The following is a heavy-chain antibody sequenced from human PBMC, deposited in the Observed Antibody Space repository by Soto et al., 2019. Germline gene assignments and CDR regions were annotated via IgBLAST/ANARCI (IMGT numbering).Heavy chain of an antibody. D-gene: IGHD4-17*01. J-gene: IGHJ4*02. Sequence: SETLSLTGTVSGGSISSGGYYWSWIRQHPGKGLEWIGYIYYSGSTYYNPSLKSRVTISVDTSKNQFSLKLSSVTAADTAVYYCARVPTKGDYAFDYWGQGTLVTVSS. CDR3: ARVPTKGDYAFDY. V-gene: IGHV4-31*03. CDR1: GGSISSGGYY. CDR2: IYYSGST.